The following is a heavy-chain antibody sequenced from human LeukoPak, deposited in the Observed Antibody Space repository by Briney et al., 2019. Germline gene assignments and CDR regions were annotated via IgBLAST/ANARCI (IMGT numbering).Heavy chain of an antibody. CDR1: GGSISSYY. Sequence: PSETLSLTCTVSGGSISSYYWSWIRRPPGKGLEWIGYIYYSGSSNYNPSLKSRVTISVDTSKNQFSLKLSSVTAADTAVYYCARSGGWTMVYGYWGQGTLVTVSS. CDR3: ARSGGWTMVYGY. V-gene: IGHV4-59*01. J-gene: IGHJ4*02. D-gene: IGHD2-8*01. CDR2: IYYSGSS.